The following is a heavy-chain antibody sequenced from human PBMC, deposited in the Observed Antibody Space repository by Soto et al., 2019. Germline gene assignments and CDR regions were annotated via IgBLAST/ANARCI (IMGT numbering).Heavy chain of an antibody. J-gene: IGHJ6*02. Sequence: QVQLVQSGAEVKKPGSSVKVSCKASGGTFSSYAISWVRQAPGQGLEWMGGIIPIFGTANYAQKFQGRVTITADESTSTAYMELSSQRSEDTAVYYCARANGDYLYYYYGMDVWGQGTTVTVSS. CDR1: GGTFSSYA. CDR2: IIPIFGTA. V-gene: IGHV1-69*01. CDR3: ARANGDYLYYYYGMDV. D-gene: IGHD4-17*01.